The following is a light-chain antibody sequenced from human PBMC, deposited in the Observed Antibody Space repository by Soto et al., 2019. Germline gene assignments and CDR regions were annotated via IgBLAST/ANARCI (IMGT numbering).Light chain of an antibody. Sequence: EIVLTQSPGTLSLSPGERATLSCRASQSVSSYLAWYQQKPGQAPRLLIYDASNRSTGIPPRFSGSGSGTDFTLTISSLEPEDFVVYYCQQHNNWLGFTFGPGTKVDIK. V-gene: IGKV3-11*01. CDR2: DAS. CDR1: QSVSSY. J-gene: IGKJ3*01. CDR3: QQHNNWLGFT.